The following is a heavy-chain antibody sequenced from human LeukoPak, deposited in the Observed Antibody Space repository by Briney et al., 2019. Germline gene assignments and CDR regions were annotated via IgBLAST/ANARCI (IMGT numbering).Heavy chain of an antibody. J-gene: IGHJ4*02. CDR3: ARSLEMATSSFDY. CDR1: GGTFSSYA. Sequence: ASVKVSCKASGGTFSSYAISWVRQAPGQGLERMGGIIPIFGTANYAQKFQGRVTITADKSTSTAYMELSSLRSEDTAVYYCARSLEMATSSFDYWGQGTLVTVSS. CDR2: IIPIFGTA. V-gene: IGHV1-69*06. D-gene: IGHD5-24*01.